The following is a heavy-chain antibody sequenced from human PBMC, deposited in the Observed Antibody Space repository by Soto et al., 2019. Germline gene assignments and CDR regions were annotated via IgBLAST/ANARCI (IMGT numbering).Heavy chain of an antibody. J-gene: IGHJ4*02. Sequence: QEQLVESGGGVVQPGRSLRLSCAASGFTFSSFAVHWVRQAPGKGLVWVAGISYDGSNQYYADSVKGRFTISRDNSKNTLDLQMNSLRAEHKAVYYCARVSGSVSKMYYFDCWGQGTLVTVSS. V-gene: IGHV3-30-3*01. D-gene: IGHD1-26*01. CDR3: ARVSGSVSKMYYFDC. CDR2: ISYDGSNQ. CDR1: GFTFSSFA.